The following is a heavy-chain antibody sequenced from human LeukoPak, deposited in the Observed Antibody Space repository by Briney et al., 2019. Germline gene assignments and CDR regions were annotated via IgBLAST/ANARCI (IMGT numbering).Heavy chain of an antibody. CDR2: ISYSGGT. D-gene: IGHD1-26*01. J-gene: IGHJ4*02. Sequence: PSETLSLTCTVSGGSISGYYWSWIRQPPGKGLEWIGSISYSGGTNYNPSLKSRVTISVDTSKNQFSLKLNSVTAADMAVYYCARHGGSYTFDYWGQGTLVTVSS. CDR1: GGSISGYY. CDR3: ARHGGSYTFDY. V-gene: IGHV4-59*08.